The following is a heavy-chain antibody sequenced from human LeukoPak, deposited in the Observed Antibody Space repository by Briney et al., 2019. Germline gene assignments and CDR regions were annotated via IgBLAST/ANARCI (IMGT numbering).Heavy chain of an antibody. V-gene: IGHV3-15*01. CDR3: TTERSGAFDY. Sequence: WIRQPPGKGLEWVGRIRSKTDGGTTDYGAPVKGRFTISRDDSKNTLSLQMNSLETEDTAVYYCTTERSGAFDYWGQGTLVTVSS. CDR2: IRSKTDGGTT. D-gene: IGHD3-3*01. J-gene: IGHJ4*02.